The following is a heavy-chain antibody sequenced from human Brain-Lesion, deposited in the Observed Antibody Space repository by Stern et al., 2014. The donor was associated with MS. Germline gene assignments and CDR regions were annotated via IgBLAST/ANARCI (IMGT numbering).Heavy chain of an antibody. CDR1: GGSISSGSDY. CDR3: ASGYRIFDY. V-gene: IGHV4-61*02. J-gene: IGHJ4*02. D-gene: IGHD5-18*01. Sequence: VKLVESGPGLVKPSQTLSLTCTVSGGSISSGSDYWSWIRQPVGKGLEWIGRIHPSGSAFYTPSLKSRVTISTDTSMNQFSLELNSATAADTAIYYCASGYRIFDYWGQGILVTVSS. CDR2: IHPSGSA.